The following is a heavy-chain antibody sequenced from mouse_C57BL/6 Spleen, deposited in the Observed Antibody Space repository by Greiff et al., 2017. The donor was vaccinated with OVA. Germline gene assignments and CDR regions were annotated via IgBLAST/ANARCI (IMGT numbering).Heavy chain of an antibody. CDR1: GYAFSSSW. CDR2: IYPGDGDT. J-gene: IGHJ3*01. Sequence: VMLVESGPELVKPGASVKISCKASGYAFSSSWMNWVKQRPGKGLEWIGRIYPGDGDTNYNGKFKGKATLTADKSSSTAYMQLSSLTSEDSAVYFCARSDGYDGWFAYWGQGTLVTVSA. D-gene: IGHD2-2*01. CDR3: ARSDGYDGWFAY. V-gene: IGHV1-82*01.